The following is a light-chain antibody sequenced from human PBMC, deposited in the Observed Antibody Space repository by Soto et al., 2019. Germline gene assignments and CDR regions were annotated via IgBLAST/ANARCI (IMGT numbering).Light chain of an antibody. CDR3: SSYTSSVTLV. CDR1: SSDVGGYNF. J-gene: IGLJ2*01. CDR2: EVS. Sequence: QSALTQPASVSGSPGQSITISCTGTSSDVGGYNFVSWYQQHPGKAPKLMIYEVSNRPSGVSWRFSGSKSGNTASLTISGLQAEDEADYYCSSYTSSVTLVFGGGTKLTVL. V-gene: IGLV2-14*01.